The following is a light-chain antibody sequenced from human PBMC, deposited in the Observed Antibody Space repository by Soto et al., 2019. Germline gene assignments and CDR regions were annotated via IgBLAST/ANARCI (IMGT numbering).Light chain of an antibody. Sequence: EIVLTQSPGTLSLSPGERTTLSCRASQSVSSNYLAWYQQKPGQAPRLLIYAASVRATGIPVRFSGGGSETDFTLTISRLEPEDFAVYYCQQYGSSPWTFGQGTKVEIK. CDR1: QSVSSNY. V-gene: IGKV3-20*01. J-gene: IGKJ1*01. CDR2: AAS. CDR3: QQYGSSPWT.